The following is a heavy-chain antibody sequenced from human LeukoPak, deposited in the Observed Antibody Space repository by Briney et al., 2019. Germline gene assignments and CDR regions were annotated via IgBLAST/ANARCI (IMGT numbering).Heavy chain of an antibody. V-gene: IGHV1-2*06. CDR1: GYTFTGYY. J-gene: IGHJ4*02. CDR2: INPNSGGT. CDR3: ARNYRTYYYDSSGYYLGY. Sequence: ASVKVSCKASGYTFTGYYMHWVRQAPGQGLEWMGRINPNSGGTNYAQKFQGRVTMTRDTSISTAYMELSRLRSDDTAVYYCARNYRTYYYDSSGYYLGYWGQGTLVTVSS. D-gene: IGHD3-22*01.